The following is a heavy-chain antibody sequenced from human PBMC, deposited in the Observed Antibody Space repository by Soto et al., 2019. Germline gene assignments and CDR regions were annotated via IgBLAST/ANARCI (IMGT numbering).Heavy chain of an antibody. Sequence: QVQLQQWGAGLLKPSETLSLTCAVYGGSFSGYYWSWIRQPPGKGLEWIGEINHRGSTNYNPSLKSRVTISVDTSKNQFSLKLSSVTAADTAVYYCARGVVAAKKGWYFDLWGRGTLVTVSS. J-gene: IGHJ2*01. CDR2: INHRGST. CDR1: GGSFSGYY. V-gene: IGHV4-34*01. D-gene: IGHD2-15*01. CDR3: ARGVVAAKKGWYFDL.